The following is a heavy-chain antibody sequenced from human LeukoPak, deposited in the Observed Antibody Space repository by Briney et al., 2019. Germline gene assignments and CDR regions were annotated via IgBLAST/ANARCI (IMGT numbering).Heavy chain of an antibody. CDR3: ARVFPSLGFGELHYYFDY. J-gene: IGHJ4*02. CDR2: SSSSGSTR. V-gene: IGHV3-48*03. Sequence: PGGSLRLSCAASGFTFSSYAMSWVRQAPGQGLEWVSHSSSSGSTRYYADSVKGRFIISRDNAKNSLYLQMNSLRAEDTAVYYCARVFPSLGFGELHYYFDYWGQGTLVTVSS. CDR1: GFTFSSYA. D-gene: IGHD3-10*01.